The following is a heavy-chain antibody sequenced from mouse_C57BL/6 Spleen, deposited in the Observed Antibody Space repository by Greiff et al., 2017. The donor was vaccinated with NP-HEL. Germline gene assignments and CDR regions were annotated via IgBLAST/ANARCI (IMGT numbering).Heavy chain of an antibody. Sequence: EVNLVESEGGLVQPGSSMKLSCTASGFTFSDYYMAWVRQVPEKGLEWVANINYDGSSTYYLDSLKSRFIISRDNAKNILYLQMSSLKSEDTATYYCARGEVPYFDYWGQGTTLTVSS. J-gene: IGHJ2*01. CDR2: INYDGSST. CDR3: ARGEVPYFDY. V-gene: IGHV5-16*01. CDR1: GFTFSDYY.